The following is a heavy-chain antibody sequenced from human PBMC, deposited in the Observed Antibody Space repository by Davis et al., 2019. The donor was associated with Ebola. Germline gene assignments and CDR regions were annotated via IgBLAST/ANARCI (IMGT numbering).Heavy chain of an antibody. CDR2: IRSKANSYAT. CDR3: VRDQLPFLEWPRGVMDV. J-gene: IGHJ6*02. V-gene: IGHV3-73*01. Sequence: GESLKISCAASGFTFSDSAMHWVRQASGRGLEWVGRIRSKANSYATTYAASVKGRFTISRDDSKNTAYLQMNSLKMDDTAVYYCVRDQLPFLEWPRGVMDVWGQGTTVTVSS. CDR1: GFTFSDSA. D-gene: IGHD3-3*02.